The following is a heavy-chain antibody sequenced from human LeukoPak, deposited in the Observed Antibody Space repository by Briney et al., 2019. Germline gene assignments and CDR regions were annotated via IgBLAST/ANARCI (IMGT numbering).Heavy chain of an antibody. CDR2: INPNSGGT. Sequence: ASVKVSCKASGYTFTGYYMHWVRQAPGQGLEWMGWINPNSGGTNYAQKFQGWVTMTRDTSISTAYMELSRLRSDDTAVYYCARSRFGGVIVPFDYWGQETLVTVSS. CDR1: GYTFTGYY. CDR3: ARSRFGGVIVPFDY. V-gene: IGHV1-2*04. D-gene: IGHD3-16*02. J-gene: IGHJ4*02.